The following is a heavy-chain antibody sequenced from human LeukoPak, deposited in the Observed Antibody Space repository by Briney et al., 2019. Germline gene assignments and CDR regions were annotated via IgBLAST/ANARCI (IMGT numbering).Heavy chain of an antibody. D-gene: IGHD3-10*01. Sequence: SSETLSLTCAVYGGSFSGYYWSWIRQPPGKGLEWIGEINHSGSTNYNPSLKSRVTISVDTSKNQFSLKLSSVTAADTAVYYCARVDAWFGELFSWYFDLWGRGTLVTVSS. CDR2: INHSGST. CDR1: GGSFSGYY. CDR3: ARVDAWFGELFSWYFDL. V-gene: IGHV4-34*01. J-gene: IGHJ2*01.